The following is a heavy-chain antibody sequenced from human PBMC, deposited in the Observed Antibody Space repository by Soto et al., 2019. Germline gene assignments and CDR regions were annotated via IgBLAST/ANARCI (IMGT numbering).Heavy chain of an antibody. CDR3: ANRLHTGRWYAAFDY. V-gene: IGHV3-23*01. J-gene: IGHJ4*02. CDR1: GFTFSDYA. CDR2: LTDSGGST. Sequence: GGSLRLSCAASGFTFSDYAMTWVRQAPGKGLAWVSTLTDSGGSTYYADSVKGRFTISRDNSKNTLYLQMNSLRAEDTAIYYCANRLHTGRWYAAFDYWGQGILVTVSS. D-gene: IGHD6-13*01.